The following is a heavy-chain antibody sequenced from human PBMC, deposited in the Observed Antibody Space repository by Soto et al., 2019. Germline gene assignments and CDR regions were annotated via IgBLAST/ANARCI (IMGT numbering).Heavy chain of an antibody. V-gene: IGHV4-31*03. J-gene: IGHJ4*02. CDR2: IYYTGHT. Sequence: QVQLQESGPGLVKPSQTLSLTCSVSGGYISSGGNYWSWIRQHPGKGLEWIGFIYYTGHTNYNAALKSRFNISGNMSQNQFSLTLPSVTAAATAVYYCAREDINESFFDSWGPGRLVTVSS. D-gene: IGHD2-8*01. CDR3: AREDINESFFDS. CDR1: GGYISSGGNY.